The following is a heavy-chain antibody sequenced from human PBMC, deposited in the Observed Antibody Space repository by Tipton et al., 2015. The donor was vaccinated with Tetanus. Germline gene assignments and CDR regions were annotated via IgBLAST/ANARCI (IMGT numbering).Heavy chain of an antibody. V-gene: IGHV3-21*01. Sequence: SLRLSCAASKFSFSRHSMNWVRQAPGKGLEWVASVSSTSPYIYYADSLKGRFTISRDNAKNSLFLQMNSLRVEDTAVYYCASGSALDYWGQGALVTVSS. CDR1: KFSFSRHS. CDR3: ASGSALDY. J-gene: IGHJ4*02. CDR2: VSSTSPYI. D-gene: IGHD6-25*01.